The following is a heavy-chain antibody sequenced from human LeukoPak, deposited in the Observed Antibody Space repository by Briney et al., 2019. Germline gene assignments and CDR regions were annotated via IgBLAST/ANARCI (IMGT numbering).Heavy chain of an antibody. CDR2: ISGNTGNT. J-gene: IGHJ4*02. CDR1: AYTFVSYG. CDR3: ARDSSAPQWVGEPYFDY. Sequence: ASVKVSCKASAYTFVSYGISWLRQAPGQGLEWMGWISGNTGNTNYAQKFQGRVTMTTDTSTNTAYMELRSLSSDDTAVYYCARDSSAPQWVGEPYFDYWGQGTLVTVSS. D-gene: IGHD6-19*01. V-gene: IGHV1-18*01.